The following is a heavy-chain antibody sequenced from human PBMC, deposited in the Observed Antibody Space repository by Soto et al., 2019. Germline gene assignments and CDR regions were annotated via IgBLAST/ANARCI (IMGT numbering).Heavy chain of an antibody. Sequence: ETLSLTVAVSGGSISSMNWGGWVRRHPGRGLEWIGEIYHSGSTNYNPSLKSRVTISVDKSKNQFSLKLSSVTAADTAVYYCARSPGGLRYNWFDPWGQGTLVTVS. D-gene: IGHD1-26*01. CDR2: IYHSGST. V-gene: IGHV4-4*02. J-gene: IGHJ5*02. CDR3: ARSPGGLRYNWFDP. CDR1: GGSISSMNW.